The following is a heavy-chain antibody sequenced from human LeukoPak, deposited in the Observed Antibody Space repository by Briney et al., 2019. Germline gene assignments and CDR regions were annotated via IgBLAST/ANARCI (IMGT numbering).Heavy chain of an antibody. CDR1: GFTFSSYG. D-gene: IGHD3-16*01. CDR2: ISYDGSNK. V-gene: IGHV3-30*18. Sequence: GGSLRLSCAASGFTFSSYGMHWVRQAPGKGLEWVAVISYDGSNKYYADSVKGRFTISRDNSKNTLYLQMNSLRAEDTAVYYCAKPRPPGDYYFDYWGQGTLVTVSS. J-gene: IGHJ4*02. CDR3: AKPRPPGDYYFDY.